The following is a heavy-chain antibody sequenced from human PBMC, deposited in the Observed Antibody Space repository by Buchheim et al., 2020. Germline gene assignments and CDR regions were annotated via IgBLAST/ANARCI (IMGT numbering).Heavy chain of an antibody. J-gene: IGHJ6*02. Sequence: EVQLVQSGAEVKKPGESLKISCKGSGYSFTSYWIGWVRQMPGKGLEWMGIIYPGDSDTRYSPSFQGQVTISADKSISPAYLQWSSLKASDTAMYYCARLRREYYYGSGSYRYYYYGMDVWGQGTT. V-gene: IGHV5-51*01. CDR2: IYPGDSDT. CDR3: ARLRREYYYGSGSYRYYYYGMDV. D-gene: IGHD3-10*01. CDR1: GYSFTSYW.